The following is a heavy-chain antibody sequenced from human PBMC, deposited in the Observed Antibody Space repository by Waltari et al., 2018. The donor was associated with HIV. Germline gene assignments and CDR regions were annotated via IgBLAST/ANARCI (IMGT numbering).Heavy chain of an antibody. CDR2: ISSSSSYI. CDR3: ARDPDSDWFDP. Sequence: EVQLVESGGGLVKPGGSLRLSCAASGFTFSSYSMNWVRQAPGKGLGWVSSISSSSSYIYYADSGKGRFTISRDNAKNSLYLQMNSLRAEDTAVYYCARDPDSDWFDPWGQGTLVTVSS. V-gene: IGHV3-21*01. D-gene: IGHD2-21*01. CDR1: GFTFSSYS. J-gene: IGHJ5*02.